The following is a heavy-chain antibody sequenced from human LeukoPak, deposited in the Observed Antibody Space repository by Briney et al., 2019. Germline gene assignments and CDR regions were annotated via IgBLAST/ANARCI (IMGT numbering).Heavy chain of an antibody. Sequence: ASVKVSCKASGYTFTGYYMHWVRQAPGQGLEWMGRIIPILGIANYAQKFQGRVTITADKSTSTAYMELSSLRSEDTAVYYCARNIGTWDYWGQGTLVTVSS. J-gene: IGHJ4*02. D-gene: IGHD6-13*01. CDR2: IIPILGIA. CDR3: ARNIGTWDY. CDR1: GYTFTGYY. V-gene: IGHV1-69*02.